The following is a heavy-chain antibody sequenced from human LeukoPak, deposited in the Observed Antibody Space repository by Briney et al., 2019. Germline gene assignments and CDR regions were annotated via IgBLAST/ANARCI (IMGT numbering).Heavy chain of an antibody. J-gene: IGHJ4*02. CDR2: IIPIFGTA. V-gene: IGHV1-69*05. Sequence: SVKVSRKAFGGSFSSEAISWGRQAPGQGLEWMGGIIPIFGTAKYAQKFQGRVTITTDESTSTAYMEVERLRSGGTGWDYCGRKAGDCGGGSCYSIDYWGQGTLVTVSS. CDR3: GRKAGDCGGGSCYSIDY. CDR1: GGSFSSEA. D-gene: IGHD2-15*01.